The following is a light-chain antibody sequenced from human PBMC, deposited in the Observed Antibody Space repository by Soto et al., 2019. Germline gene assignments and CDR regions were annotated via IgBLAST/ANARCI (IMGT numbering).Light chain of an antibody. V-gene: IGKV1-13*02. J-gene: IGKJ1*01. CDR1: QGISSA. CDR2: DAS. Sequence: AIQLTQSPSSLSASVGDRVTITCRASQGISSALAWYQQKPGKAPKLLIYDASSLESGVPSRFSGSGSGTDFTLTISSLQPEDFATYSCQQFNSYLGTFGQGTKVEIK. CDR3: QQFNSYLGT.